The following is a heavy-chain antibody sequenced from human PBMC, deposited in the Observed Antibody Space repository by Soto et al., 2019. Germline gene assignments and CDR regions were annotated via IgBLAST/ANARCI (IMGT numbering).Heavy chain of an antibody. D-gene: IGHD3-22*01. CDR3: ARVEVVYDYDSSGKGAFDV. CDR1: GYTFTSYD. J-gene: IGHJ6*03. CDR2: MNPNSGNT. Sequence: ASVKVSCKASGYTFTSYDINWVRQATGQGLEWMGWMNPNSGNTGYAQKFQGRVTMTRNTSISTAYMELSSLRSEDTAVYYCARVEVVYDYDSSGKGAFDVWGKGTTVTVS. V-gene: IGHV1-8*01.